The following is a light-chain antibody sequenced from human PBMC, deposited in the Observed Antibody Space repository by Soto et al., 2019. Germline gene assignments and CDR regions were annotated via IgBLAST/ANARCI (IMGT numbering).Light chain of an antibody. CDR2: AAS. CDR3: LLDYAYFCA. J-gene: IGKJ1*01. CDR1: QGIRSA. Sequence: AIQVTQSPSSLSASVGDRVTITCRSSQGIRSALGWYQQKPGKVPKLLIYAASTLQSGVPSRFSGSGSGRDFTLTFSSLQPEDFATYYCLLDYAYFCAFGQGTKVEIK. V-gene: IGKV1-6*01.